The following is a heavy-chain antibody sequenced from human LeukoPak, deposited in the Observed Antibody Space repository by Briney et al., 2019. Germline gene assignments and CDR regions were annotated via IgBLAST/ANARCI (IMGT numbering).Heavy chain of an antibody. D-gene: IGHD3-22*01. V-gene: IGHV3-23*01. CDR3: AKDEDYYDSSGYDPPAEYFQH. Sequence: QSGGTLRLSCAASGFTFSSYGMSWVRQAPGKGLEWVSAISGSGGSTYYADSVKGRFTISRDNSKNTLYLQMNSLRAEDTAVYYCAKDEDYYDSSGYDPPAEYFQHWGQGTLVTVSS. J-gene: IGHJ1*01. CDR1: GFTFSSYG. CDR2: ISGSGGST.